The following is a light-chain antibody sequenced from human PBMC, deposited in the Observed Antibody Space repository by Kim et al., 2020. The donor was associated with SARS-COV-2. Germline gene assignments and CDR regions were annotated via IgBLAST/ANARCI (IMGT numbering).Light chain of an antibody. CDR2: YDS. CDR3: QVWDSSSDHPV. Sequence: APGKTAMITCGGNNIGSKSVPWYQQKPGQAPVLVIYYDSDRPSGIPERFSGSNSGNTATLTISRVEAGDEADYYCQVWDSSSDHPVFGGGTQLTV. V-gene: IGLV3-21*04. CDR1: NIGSKS. J-gene: IGLJ3*02.